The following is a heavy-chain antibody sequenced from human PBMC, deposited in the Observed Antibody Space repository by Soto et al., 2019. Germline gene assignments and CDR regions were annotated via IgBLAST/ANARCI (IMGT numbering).Heavy chain of an antibody. CDR1: GYTLTELS. CDR2: FDPEDGET. Sequence: QVQLVQSGAEVKKPGPSVKVSCKVSGYTLTELSMHWVRQAPGKGLEWMGGFDPEDGETIYAQKFQGRVTMTEDTSTDPAYMELSSLRSEDTAVYYCATKGRWYVGYYYYGMDVWGQGTTVTVSS. J-gene: IGHJ6*02. V-gene: IGHV1-24*01. D-gene: IGHD6-13*01. CDR3: ATKGRWYVGYYYYGMDV.